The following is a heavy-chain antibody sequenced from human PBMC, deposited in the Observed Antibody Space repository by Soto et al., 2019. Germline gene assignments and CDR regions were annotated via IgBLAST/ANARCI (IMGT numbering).Heavy chain of an antibody. J-gene: IGHJ4*02. CDR3: ARGTVSSPDY. CDR1: GYSISSGYY. Sequence: SETLSLTCAVSGYSISSGYYWGWIRQPPGKGLEWIGSVYHSGSTYYNPSLKSRVTISVDTSKNQFSLKLSSVTAADTAVYYCARGTVSSPDYWGQGTLVTVS. V-gene: IGHV4-38-2*01. D-gene: IGHD3-16*01. CDR2: VYHSGST.